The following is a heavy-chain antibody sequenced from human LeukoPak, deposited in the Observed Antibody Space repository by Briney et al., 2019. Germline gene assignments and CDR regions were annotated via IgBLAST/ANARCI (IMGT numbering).Heavy chain of an antibody. CDR2: INPNSGGT. CDR1: GYTFTGYY. J-gene: IGHJ4*02. V-gene: IGHV1-2*02. Sequence: ASVKVFCKASGYTFTGYYMHWVRQAPGQGLEWMGWINPNSGGTNYAQKFQGRVTMTRDTSISTAYMELSRLRSDDTAVYYCARDSLLWFGELIWGQGTLVTVSS. D-gene: IGHD3-10*01. CDR3: ARDSLLWFGELI.